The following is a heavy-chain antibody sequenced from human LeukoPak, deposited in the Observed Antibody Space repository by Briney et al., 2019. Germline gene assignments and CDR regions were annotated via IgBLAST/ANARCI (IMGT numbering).Heavy chain of an antibody. D-gene: IGHD6-19*01. CDR1: GFTFSSYA. J-gene: IGHJ4*02. Sequence: GGSLRLSCAASGFTFSSYAMHWVRQAPGKGLEYVSAISSNGGSTYYANSVKGRFTISRDNSKNTLYLQMGSLRAEDMAVYYCARADYSSGTDYWGQGTLVTVSS. V-gene: IGHV3-64*01. CDR3: ARADYSSGTDY. CDR2: ISSNGGST.